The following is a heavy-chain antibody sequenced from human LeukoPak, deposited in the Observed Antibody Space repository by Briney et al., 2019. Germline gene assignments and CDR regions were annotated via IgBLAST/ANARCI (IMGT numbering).Heavy chain of an antibody. D-gene: IGHD6-25*01. CDR2: IWCDGSNK. Sequence: GGSLRLSCAASGFTFRDYAMSWVRQAPGKGLEWAAVIWCDGSNKFYADSVKGRFTISRDNSKNTLYLQMNSLGAEDTAVYYCARDLGGSYYYYMDVWGKGTTVTVSS. V-gene: IGHV3-33*08. J-gene: IGHJ6*03. CDR3: ARDLGGSYYYYMDV. CDR1: GFTFRDYA.